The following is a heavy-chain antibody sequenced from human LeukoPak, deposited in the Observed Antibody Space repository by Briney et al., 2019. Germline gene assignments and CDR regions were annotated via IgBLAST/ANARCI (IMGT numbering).Heavy chain of an antibody. D-gene: IGHD6-19*01. Sequence: GGSLRLSCAASGFTFSSYAMHWVRQAPGKGLEWVAVISYDGSNKYYADSVKGRFTISRDNSKNTLYLQMNSLRAEDTALYYCAKIPISSGWCSGYFQHWGQGTLVTVSS. CDR1: GFTFSSYA. V-gene: IGHV3-30*04. CDR2: ISYDGSNK. J-gene: IGHJ1*01. CDR3: AKIPISSGWCSGYFQH.